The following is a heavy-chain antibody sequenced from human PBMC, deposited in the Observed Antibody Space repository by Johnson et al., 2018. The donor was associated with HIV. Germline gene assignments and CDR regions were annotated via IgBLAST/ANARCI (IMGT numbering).Heavy chain of an antibody. CDR3: ARESTPWGADYVGYGFDI. J-gene: IGHJ3*02. CDR1: GFTFSDYY. CDR2: ISSSGSTI. Sequence: VQLVESGGGLVKPGGSLRLSCAASGFTFSDYYMSWIRQAPGKGLEWVSYISSSGSTIYYADSVKGRFTISRDNAKKSLYLQMNSLRDEDTAVYYCARESTPWGADYVGYGFDIWGQRTMVTVSS. D-gene: IGHD4-17*01. V-gene: IGHV3-11*04.